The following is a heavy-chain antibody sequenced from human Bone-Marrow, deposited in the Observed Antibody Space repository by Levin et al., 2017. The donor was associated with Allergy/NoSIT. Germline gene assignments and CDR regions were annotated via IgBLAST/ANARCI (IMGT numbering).Heavy chain of an antibody. J-gene: IGHJ5*02. Sequence: SQTLSLTCTVSGGSISWSGYYWGWIRQPPGRGLEWIGGIYYTGNTYYKPSLRSRATLFVDTSKNQFSLELSSVTAADTAVYYCARHRDYYNSSGYFNWFDPWGQGTQVTVSS. V-gene: IGHV4-39*01. CDR3: ARHRDYYNSSGYFNWFDP. CDR1: GGSISWSGYY. CDR2: IYYTGNT. D-gene: IGHD3-22*01.